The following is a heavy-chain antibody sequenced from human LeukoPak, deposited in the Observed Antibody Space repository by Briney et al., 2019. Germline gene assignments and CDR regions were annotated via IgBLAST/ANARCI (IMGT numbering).Heavy chain of an antibody. Sequence: QAGGSLRLSCAASGFTFSSYAMDWVRQAPGKGLEWVAVISYDGSSKYYADSVKGRFTISRDNSKNTLYLQMNSLRAEDTAVYYCARDHRGVRDYFDYWGQGTLVTVSS. CDR3: ARDHRGVRDYFDY. J-gene: IGHJ4*02. CDR1: GFTFSSYA. CDR2: ISYDGSSK. V-gene: IGHV3-30-3*01. D-gene: IGHD3-10*01.